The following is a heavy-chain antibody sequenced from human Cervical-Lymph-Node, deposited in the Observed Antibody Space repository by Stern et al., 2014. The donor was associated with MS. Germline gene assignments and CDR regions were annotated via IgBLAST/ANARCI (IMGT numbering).Heavy chain of an antibody. CDR1: GGSISSYY. V-gene: IGHV4-59*01. CDR3: ARAPDYGDYPDAFDI. CDR2: IYYSGST. Sequence: VQLVESGPGLVKPSETLSLTCTVSGGSISSYYWSWIRQPPGKGLEWIGYIYYSGSTNYNPSLKSRVTISVDTSKNQFSLKLSSVTAADTAVYYCARAPDYGDYPDAFDIWGQGTMVTVSS. J-gene: IGHJ3*02. D-gene: IGHD4-17*01.